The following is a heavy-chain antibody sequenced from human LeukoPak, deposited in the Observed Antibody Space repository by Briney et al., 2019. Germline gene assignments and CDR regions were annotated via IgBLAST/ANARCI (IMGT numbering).Heavy chain of an antibody. CDR2: VGISSGNT. CDR3: ARDHNYAFDN. J-gene: IGHJ4*02. CDR1: GFTFSDYS. Sequence: GGSLRLSCAASGFTFSDYSMNWVRQAPGKGLEWISYVGISSGNTKYADSVKGRFTISGDNARNSLYLQMSSLRVEDTAVYYCARDHNYAFDNWGQGTLVTVSS. D-gene: IGHD1-1*01. V-gene: IGHV3-48*04.